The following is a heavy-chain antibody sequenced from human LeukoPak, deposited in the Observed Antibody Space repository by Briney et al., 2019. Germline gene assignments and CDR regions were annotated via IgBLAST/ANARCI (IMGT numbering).Heavy chain of an antibody. V-gene: IGHV2-70*11. Sequence: ASGPTLVNPTQTLTLTCTFSGFSLGTRGMCVSWIRQPPGKALEWLSRIDWDDDKYYSTSLKTRLTISKDTSKNQVVLTMTNMDPVDTATYYCARIRDSSSWYQRGYFDYWGQGTLVTVSS. CDR1: GFSLGTRGMC. CDR2: IDWDDDK. CDR3: ARIRDSSSWYQRGYFDY. J-gene: IGHJ4*02. D-gene: IGHD6-13*01.